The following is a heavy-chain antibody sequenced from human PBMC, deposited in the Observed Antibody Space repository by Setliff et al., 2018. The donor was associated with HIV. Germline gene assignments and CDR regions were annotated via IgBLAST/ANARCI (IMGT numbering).Heavy chain of an antibody. J-gene: IGHJ4*02. CDR2: IYHSGTT. D-gene: IGHD3-10*01. V-gene: IGHV4-4*02. Sequence: SETPSLTCAVSGGSISSPTWWSWVRQTPGKGLQMIGEIYHSGTTNYNPSLKSRVTISVDKSKNHFSLNLTSVTAADTAVYYCARGGSYYKLDYWGQGTLVTVSS. CDR1: GGSISSPTW. CDR3: ARGGSYYKLDY.